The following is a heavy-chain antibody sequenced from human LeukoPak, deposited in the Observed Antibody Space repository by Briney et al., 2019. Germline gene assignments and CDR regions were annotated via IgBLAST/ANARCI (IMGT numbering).Heavy chain of an antibody. CDR2: ISSSSSYI. Sequence: GGSLRLSCAASGLTFSSYSMNWVRQAPGKGLEWVSSISSSSSYIYYADSVKGRFTISRDNAKNSLYLQMNSLRSEDTAVYYCARGRGYYDSSGYPGDIWGQGTMVTVSS. CDR1: GLTFSSYS. V-gene: IGHV3-21*04. J-gene: IGHJ3*02. CDR3: ARGRGYYDSSGYPGDI. D-gene: IGHD3-22*01.